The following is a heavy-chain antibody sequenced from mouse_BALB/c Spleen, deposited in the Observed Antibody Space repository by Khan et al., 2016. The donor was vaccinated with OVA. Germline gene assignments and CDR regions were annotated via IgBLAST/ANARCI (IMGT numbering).Heavy chain of an antibody. Sequence: QVQLQQSGAELVRPGTSVKMSCKAAGYTFTNYWIGWVKQRPGHGLEWIGDIYPGNGNTNYNEKFKGKATLTTDTSSSTAYMQLSSLTSEDSAIYYSAIPYYYGSSYATMDDWGQGTSVTVSS. V-gene: IGHV1-63*02. CDR2: IYPGNGNT. J-gene: IGHJ4*01. CDR1: GYTFTNYW. CDR3: AIPYYYGSSYATMDD. D-gene: IGHD1-1*01.